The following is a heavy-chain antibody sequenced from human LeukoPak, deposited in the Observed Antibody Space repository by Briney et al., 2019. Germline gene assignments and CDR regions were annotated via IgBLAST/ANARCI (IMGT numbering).Heavy chain of an antibody. D-gene: IGHD1-1*01. V-gene: IGHV1-8*02. J-gene: IGHJ4*02. Sequence: GASVKVSCKASGYTFTSYGISWVRQAPGQGLEWMGWMNPNSGNSGYAQNFQGRVIMTRDTSISTAYMELHSLRSEDTAVYYCARGYSPTIRTTGNDYWGQGTLVTVSS. CDR3: ARGYSPTIRTTGNDY. CDR1: GYTFTSYG. CDR2: MNPNSGNS.